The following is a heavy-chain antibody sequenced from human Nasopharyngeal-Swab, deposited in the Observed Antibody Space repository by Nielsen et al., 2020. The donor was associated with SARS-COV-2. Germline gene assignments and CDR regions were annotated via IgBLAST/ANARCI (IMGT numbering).Heavy chain of an antibody. CDR3: ARGGDPREVVAATDCFDP. J-gene: IGHJ5*02. CDR1: GYTFTDYY. Sequence: ASVKVSCKTSGYTFTDYYIHWVRQAPGQGLEWMGLINPGGGSARYSQNFQGRVTMTRDTSTNTVYMELYSLTSEDTAVYYCARGGDPREVVAATDCFDPWGQGTLVTVSS. D-gene: IGHD2-15*01. CDR2: INPGGGSA. V-gene: IGHV1-46*01.